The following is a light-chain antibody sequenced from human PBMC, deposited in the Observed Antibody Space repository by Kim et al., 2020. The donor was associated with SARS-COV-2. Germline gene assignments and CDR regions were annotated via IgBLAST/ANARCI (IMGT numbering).Light chain of an antibody. CDR3: QAWDNSTVV. CDR2: QDS. CDR1: KLGDKY. V-gene: IGLV3-1*01. Sequence: SYELTQPPSVSVSPGQTASITCSGDKLGDKYACWYQQKSGQSPVLVIYQDSKRPSGIPERFSGSNSGNTATLTISGTQAMDEADYYCQAWDNSTVVFGGG. J-gene: IGLJ2*01.